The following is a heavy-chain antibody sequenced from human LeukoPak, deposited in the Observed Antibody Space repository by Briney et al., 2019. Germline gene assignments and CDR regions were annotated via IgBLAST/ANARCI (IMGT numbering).Heavy chain of an antibody. Sequence: GGSLRLSCAASGFTFSNYAMSWVRQAPGKGLEWVSGMSGSGAATYYADSVKGRFTISRDNPKNTLYLQMNSLRPEDTAVYYCAKDSYYDCVWGSSRYTTQFAYSGQGTLVTASS. CDR2: MSGSGAAT. J-gene: IGHJ4*02. D-gene: IGHD3-16*02. V-gene: IGHV3-23*01. CDR3: AKDSYYDCVWGSSRYTTQFAY. CDR1: GFTFSNYA.